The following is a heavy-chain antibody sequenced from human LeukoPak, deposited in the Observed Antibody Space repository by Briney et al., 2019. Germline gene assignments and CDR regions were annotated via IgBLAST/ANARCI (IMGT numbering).Heavy chain of an antibody. CDR1: GFTFSSYW. V-gene: IGHV3-74*01. CDR3: TRRVSTTRWFDP. Sequence: PRGSLRLSCAASGFTFSSYWMHWVRQAPGEGLVWVSRIKSDGSTTNYADSVKGRFTISRDNAENTLYLQMNSLRVEDTAVYYCTRRVSTTRWFDPWGQGTLVTVSS. CDR2: IKSDGSTT. J-gene: IGHJ5*02. D-gene: IGHD2-15*01.